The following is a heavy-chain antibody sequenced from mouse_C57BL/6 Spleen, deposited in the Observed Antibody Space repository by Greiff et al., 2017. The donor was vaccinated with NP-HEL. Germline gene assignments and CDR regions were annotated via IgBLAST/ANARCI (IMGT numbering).Heavy chain of an antibody. CDR1: GYTFTSYW. V-gene: IGHV1-69*01. CDR3: AGGYYGSSLDV. J-gene: IGHJ1*03. D-gene: IGHD1-1*01. CDR2: IDPSDSYT. Sequence: QVQLKQPGAELVMPGASVKLSCKASGYTFTSYWMHWVKQRPGQGLEWIGEIDPSDSYTNYNQKFKGKSTLTVDKSSSTAYMQLSSLTSEDSAVYYCAGGYYGSSLDVWGTGTTVTVSA.